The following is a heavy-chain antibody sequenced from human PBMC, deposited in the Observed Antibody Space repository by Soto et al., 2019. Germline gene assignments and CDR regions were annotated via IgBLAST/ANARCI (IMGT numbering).Heavy chain of an antibody. Sequence: QVQLVQSGAEVKKPGASVKVSCKASGYTFTGYYMHWVRQAPGQGLEWMGWINPNSGGTNYAQKCQGRVTMTRDTSISTADMWVSRLRSDDTAVYYCAGGGGLPLDYWGQGTLVTVSS. CDR3: AGGGGLPLDY. CDR1: GYTFTGYY. J-gene: IGHJ4*02. V-gene: IGHV1-2*02. D-gene: IGHD3-16*01. CDR2: INPNSGGT.